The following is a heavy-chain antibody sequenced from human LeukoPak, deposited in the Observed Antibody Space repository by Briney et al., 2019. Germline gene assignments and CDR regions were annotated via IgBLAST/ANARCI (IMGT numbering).Heavy chain of an antibody. CDR2: IGPTGTDR. CDR1: GFTFSSCG. D-gene: IGHD1-14*01. CDR3: ATETIGRHYDY. J-gene: IGHJ4*02. Sequence: GGSLRLSCAASGFTFSSCGFNWVRQAPGKGLEWVSSIGPTGTDRYYADSVRGRFTISRDNAKNSMYLQMDSLRDEDTAVYYCATETIGRHYDYWGQGTLLTVST. V-gene: IGHV3-21*01.